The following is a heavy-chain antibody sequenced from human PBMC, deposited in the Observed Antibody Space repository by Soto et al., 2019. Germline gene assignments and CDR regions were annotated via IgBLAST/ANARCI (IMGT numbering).Heavy chain of an antibody. J-gene: IGHJ6*02. CDR2: ISAYNGNT. Sequence: ASVKVSCKAFGYTFTSYGISWVRQAPGQGLEWMGWISAYNGNTNYAQKLQGRVTMTTDTSTSTAYMELRSLRSDDTAVYYCARAGSYYDFWSGFYGMDVWGQGTTVTVSS. D-gene: IGHD3-3*01. CDR3: ARAGSYYDFWSGFYGMDV. V-gene: IGHV1-18*01. CDR1: GYTFTSYG.